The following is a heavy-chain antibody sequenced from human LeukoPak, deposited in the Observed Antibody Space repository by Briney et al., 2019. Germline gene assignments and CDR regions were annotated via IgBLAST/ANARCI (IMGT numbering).Heavy chain of an antibody. CDR3: ARGYYGMDV. CDR1: GYTITGQY. V-gene: IGHV1-2*02. J-gene: IGHJ6*02. Sequence: GASVKVSCKASGYTITGQYLYWARQTPGQGLEWMGWINPKTGDTDSAQYFQGRVTMTRDTSITTVYMELSSLTSDDTAVYYCARGYYGMDVWGQGTTVTVSS. CDR2: INPKTGDT.